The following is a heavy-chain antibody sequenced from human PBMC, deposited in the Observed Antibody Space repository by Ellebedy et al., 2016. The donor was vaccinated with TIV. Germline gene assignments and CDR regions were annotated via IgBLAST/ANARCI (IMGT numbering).Heavy chain of an antibody. J-gene: IGHJ4*02. CDR1: GGSFSGYY. CDR3: ARVGLYSYGYDY. D-gene: IGHD5-18*01. Sequence: MPSETLSLTCAVYGGSFSGYYWTWIRQPPGKGLEWIGEINHSGSTNYNPSLKSRVTISVDTSKNQFSLKLSSVTAADTAVYYCARVGLYSYGYDYWGQGTLVTVSS. V-gene: IGHV4-34*01. CDR2: INHSGST.